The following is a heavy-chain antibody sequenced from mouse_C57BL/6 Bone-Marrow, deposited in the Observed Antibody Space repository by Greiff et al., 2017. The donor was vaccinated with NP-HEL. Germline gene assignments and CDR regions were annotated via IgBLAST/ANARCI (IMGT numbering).Heavy chain of an antibody. V-gene: IGHV5-6*02. D-gene: IGHD1-1*01. Sequence: DVMLVESGGDLVKPGGSLKLSCAASGFTFSSYGMSWVRQTPDKRLEWVATISSGGSYTYYPDSVKGRFTISRDNAKNTLYLQMSGLKSEDTAMYYCARRVGSPFDYWGQGTTLTVSS. CDR2: ISSGGSYT. CDR3: ARRVGSPFDY. CDR1: GFTFSSYG. J-gene: IGHJ2*01.